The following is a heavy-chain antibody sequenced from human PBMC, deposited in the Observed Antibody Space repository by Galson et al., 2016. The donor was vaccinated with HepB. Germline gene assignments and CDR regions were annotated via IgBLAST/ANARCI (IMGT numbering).Heavy chain of an antibody. CDR3: ARPIHTSRGWFDP. CDR2: IYYSGST. Sequence: SETLSLTCTVSGGSISSSSYYWGWIRQPPGKGLEWIGSIYYSGSTFYNPSLKSRVTISVDTSKNQFSLNLSSVTAADTAVYYCARPIHTSRGWFDPWGQGTLVTVSS. CDR1: GGSISSSSYY. J-gene: IGHJ5*02. V-gene: IGHV4-39*01. D-gene: IGHD3-10*01.